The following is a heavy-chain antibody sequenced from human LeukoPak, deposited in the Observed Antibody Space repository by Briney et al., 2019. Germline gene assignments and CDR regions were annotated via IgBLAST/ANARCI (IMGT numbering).Heavy chain of an antibody. CDR2: IYYSGST. V-gene: IGHV4-31*03. D-gene: IGHD2-2*01. CDR1: GGSISSGGYY. CDR3: ARGDCSSTSCYADY. Sequence: SETLSLTCTVSGGSISSGGYYWSWIRQHSGKGLEWIGYIYYSGSTYYNPSLKSRVTISVDTSKNQFSLKLSSVTAADTAVYYCARGDCSSTSCYADYWGQGTLVTVSS. J-gene: IGHJ4*02.